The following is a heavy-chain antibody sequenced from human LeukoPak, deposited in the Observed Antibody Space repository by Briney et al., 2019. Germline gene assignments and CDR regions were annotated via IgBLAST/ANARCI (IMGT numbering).Heavy chain of an antibody. Sequence: QPGGSLRLSCVASGFNFSTYWMNWVRQAPGKGLEWVSYISRSGSTIYYADSVKGRFTISRDNAKNSLYLQMNSLRDEDTAVYYCARPEIYSSGWYVDYWGQGALVTVSS. V-gene: IGHV3-48*02. D-gene: IGHD6-19*01. CDR3: ARPEIYSSGWYVDY. CDR1: GFNFSTYW. J-gene: IGHJ4*02. CDR2: ISRSGSTI.